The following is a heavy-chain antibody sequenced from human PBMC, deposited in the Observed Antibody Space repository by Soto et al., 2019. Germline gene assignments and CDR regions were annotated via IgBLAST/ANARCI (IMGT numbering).Heavy chain of an antibody. J-gene: IGHJ4*02. CDR1: GASVSSTYW. V-gene: IGHV4-4*02. Sequence: QVELQESGPGLVKPSGTLSLTCAVSGASVSSTYWWSWVRQPPGKGPEWIGEINHRGSANYNPSLKSRVTMSLDISKRQFSLRLTSVTAADTAVYFCARYNAASGTYYFDYWGRGALVTVSS. CDR2: INHRGSA. D-gene: IGHD6-13*01. CDR3: ARYNAASGTYYFDY.